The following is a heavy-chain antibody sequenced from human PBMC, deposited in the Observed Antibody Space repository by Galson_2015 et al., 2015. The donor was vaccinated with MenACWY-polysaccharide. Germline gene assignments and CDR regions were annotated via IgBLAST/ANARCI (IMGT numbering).Heavy chain of an antibody. CDR2: INSDETST. CDR1: EFVFSTYW. D-gene: IGHD3-3*01. Sequence: SLRLSCAASEFVFSTYWMDWVRQVPVKGPVWVSRINSDETSTSYADSVHGRFRFSRAKVKSTLCLEMNSRRAEDTAVYYCARGHYDLWSGYRHYYFGLDVWGQGTTVTVSS. J-gene: IGHJ6*01. CDR3: ARGHYDLWSGYRHYYFGLDV. V-gene: IGHV3-74*01.